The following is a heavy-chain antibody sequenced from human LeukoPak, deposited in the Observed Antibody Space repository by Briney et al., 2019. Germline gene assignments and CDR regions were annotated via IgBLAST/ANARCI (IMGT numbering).Heavy chain of an antibody. CDR1: GGSISSYY. V-gene: IGHV4-59*08. J-gene: IGHJ6*02. Sequence: PSETLSLTCTVSGGSISSYYWSWIRQPPGKGLEWIGYIYYSGSTNYNPSLKSRVTISVDTSKNQFSLKLSSVTAADTAVYYCATNAHTYYYGMDVWGQGTTVTVSS. CDR2: IYYSGST. CDR3: ATNAHTYYYGMDV.